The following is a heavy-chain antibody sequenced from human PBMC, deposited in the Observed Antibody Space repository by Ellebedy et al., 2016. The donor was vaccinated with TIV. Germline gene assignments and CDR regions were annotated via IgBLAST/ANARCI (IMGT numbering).Heavy chain of an antibody. V-gene: IGHV3-30*03. CDR1: EFTLNTYG. Sequence: GESLKISCAASEFTLNTYGMHWVRQTPDKGLEWVAFISSDGSEKYYVGSVKGRFTVSRDNSKNTLFLQVNSLRAEDTAVYYCIFKGMSARLYWGQGTLVTVSS. D-gene: IGHD6-6*01. CDR2: ISSDGSEK. CDR3: IFKGMSARLY. J-gene: IGHJ1*01.